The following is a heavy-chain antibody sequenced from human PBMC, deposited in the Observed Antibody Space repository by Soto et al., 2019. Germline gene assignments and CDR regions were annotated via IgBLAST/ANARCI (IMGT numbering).Heavy chain of an antibody. CDR2: IYYSGST. Sequence: QLQLQESGPGLVKPSETLSLTCTVSGGSISSSSYYWGWIRQPPGKGLEWIGSIYYSGSTYYNPSLKSRVTISVDTSKNQFSLKLSSVTAADTAVYYCARLPSGGQLPSRWFDPWGQGTLVTVSS. J-gene: IGHJ5*02. V-gene: IGHV4-39*01. CDR1: GGSISSSSYY. CDR3: ARLPSGGQLPSRWFDP. D-gene: IGHD2-2*01.